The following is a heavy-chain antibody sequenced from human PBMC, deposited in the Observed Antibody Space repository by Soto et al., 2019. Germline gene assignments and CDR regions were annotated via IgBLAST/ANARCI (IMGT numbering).Heavy chain of an antibody. CDR1: GGSVSSGSYY. Sequence: PSETLSLTCTVSGGSVSSGSYYWSWLRQPPGKGLEWIGYIYYSGSTNYNPSLKSRVTISVDTSKNQFSLKLSSVTAADTAVYYCARDSGGNSGIDYWGQGTLVTVSS. CDR3: ARDSGGNSGIDY. D-gene: IGHD4-4*01. V-gene: IGHV4-61*01. J-gene: IGHJ4*02. CDR2: IYYSGST.